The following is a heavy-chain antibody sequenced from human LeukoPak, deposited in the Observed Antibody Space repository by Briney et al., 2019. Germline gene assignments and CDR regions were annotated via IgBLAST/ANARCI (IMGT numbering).Heavy chain of an antibody. J-gene: IGHJ3*02. CDR2: MYHTGTS. Sequence: PSETLSLTCSVSGASITTYYWNWIRQSPGKGLEWIGYMYHTGTSDYNPSLQRRVTSSLDTPNNKLSLTLTSVTAADTAVYYCATTRGYSTNDAFDIWGQGTRVTVSS. CDR1: GASITTYY. D-gene: IGHD5-18*01. V-gene: IGHV4-59*01. CDR3: ATTRGYSTNDAFDI.